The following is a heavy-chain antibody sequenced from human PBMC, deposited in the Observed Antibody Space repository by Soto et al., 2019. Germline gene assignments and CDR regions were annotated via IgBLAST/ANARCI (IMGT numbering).Heavy chain of an antibody. CDR2: INHSGRT. J-gene: IGHJ6*02. CDR1: GGSFSGYY. CDR3: ARAGRGYSYGPGYYYGMDV. D-gene: IGHD5-18*01. Sequence: QVQLQQWGAGLLKPSETLSLTCAVYGGSFSGYYWSWIRQPPGKGLEWIGEINHSGRTNYNPSLKSRVTISVDTSKNQFSLKLSSVTAADTAVYYCARAGRGYSYGPGYYYGMDVWGQGTTVTVSS. V-gene: IGHV4-34*01.